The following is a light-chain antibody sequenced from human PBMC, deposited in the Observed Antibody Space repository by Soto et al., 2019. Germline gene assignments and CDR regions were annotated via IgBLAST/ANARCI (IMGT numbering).Light chain of an antibody. CDR2: DDN. J-gene: IGLJ3*02. CDR1: GSNIGNNF. Sequence: QSVLTQPPSVSAAPGQKVTMSCSGSGSNIGNNFVSWYQQFPGTAPKLLIYDDNKRPTGIPDRFSASKSGTSATLGITGLQTGDEAEYYCGTWDNSLSVVVFGGGTKVTVL. V-gene: IGLV1-51*01. CDR3: GTWDNSLSVVV.